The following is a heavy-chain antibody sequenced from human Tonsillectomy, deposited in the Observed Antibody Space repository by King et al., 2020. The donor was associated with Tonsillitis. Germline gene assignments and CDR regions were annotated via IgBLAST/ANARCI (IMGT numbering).Heavy chain of an antibody. V-gene: IGHV3-30*04. CDR3: ARDLLRGSNYNTSGGWFHP. CDR1: GFTFSSYA. CDR2: ISYDGINK. J-gene: IGHJ5*02. D-gene: IGHD3-22*01. Sequence: VQLVESGGGVVQPGRSLRLSCAASGFTFSSYAMHWVRQAPGRGLEWVTLISYDGINKYYADSVKGRFTISRDNSKNTLYLQMNSLRAEDTAVYYCARDLLRGSNYNTSGGWFHPWGLGTLVTVSS.